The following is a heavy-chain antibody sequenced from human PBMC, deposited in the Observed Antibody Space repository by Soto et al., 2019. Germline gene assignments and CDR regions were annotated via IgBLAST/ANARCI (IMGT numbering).Heavy chain of an antibody. V-gene: IGHV1-69*01. D-gene: IGHD3-16*02. Sequence: NVSFKASGYTFTSYGISWVRQAPGQGLEWMGGIIPIFGTANYAQRFQGRVTITADESTSTAYMELSSLRSEDTAVYYCARGMITFGGVIVAFDYWGQGTLVTVSS. CDR3: ARGMITFGGVIVAFDY. CDR1: GYTFTSYG. J-gene: IGHJ4*02. CDR2: IIPIFGTA.